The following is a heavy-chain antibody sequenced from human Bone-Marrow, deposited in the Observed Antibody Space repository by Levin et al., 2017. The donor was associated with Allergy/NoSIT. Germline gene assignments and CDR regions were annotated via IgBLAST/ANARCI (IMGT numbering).Heavy chain of an antibody. CDR3: ARAQGPNCGGDCYLLFGVWFDP. D-gene: IGHD2-21*02. CDR1: GGSISSGDYY. Sequence: SETLSLTCTVSGGSISSGDYYWSWIRQPPGKGLEWIGYIYYSGSTYYNPSLKSRVTISVDTSKNQFSLKLSSVTAADTAVYYCARAQGPNCGGDCYLLFGVWFDPWGQGTLVTVSS. CDR2: IYYSGST. V-gene: IGHV4-30-4*01. J-gene: IGHJ5*02.